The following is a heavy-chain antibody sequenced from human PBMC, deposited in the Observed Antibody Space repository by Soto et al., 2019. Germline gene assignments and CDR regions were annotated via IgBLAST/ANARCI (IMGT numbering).Heavy chain of an antibody. J-gene: IGHJ5*02. CDR3: ARGQRDSSRLYKYNWFDL. D-gene: IGHD6-13*01. V-gene: IGHV4-34*01. CDR1: GGSFSGYY. CDR2: INHSGST. Sequence: PSETLSLTXAVYGGSFSGYYWSWIRQPPGKGLEWIGEINHSGSTNYNPSLKSRVTISVDTSKNQFSLKLSSVTAADTAVYYCARGQRDSSRLYKYNWFDLWGQGTLVTVS.